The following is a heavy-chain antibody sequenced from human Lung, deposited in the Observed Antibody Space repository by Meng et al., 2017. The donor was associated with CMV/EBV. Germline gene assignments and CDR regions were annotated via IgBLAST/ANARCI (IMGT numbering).Heavy chain of an antibody. D-gene: IGHD1-14*01. Sequence: PRGSGPGLVQPSWTLSLTCTFSGGSNSISLYYWAWLRRPPGEGLEWIGSVVYSGTTYYTSSLKSRVSISVDTSKNQFSLKLSSVTAADTAVYYCARHHHSPTFDYWGQGTLVTVSS. CDR3: ARHHHSPTFDY. J-gene: IGHJ4*02. V-gene: IGHV4-39*01. CDR2: VVYSGTT. CDR1: GGSNSISLYY.